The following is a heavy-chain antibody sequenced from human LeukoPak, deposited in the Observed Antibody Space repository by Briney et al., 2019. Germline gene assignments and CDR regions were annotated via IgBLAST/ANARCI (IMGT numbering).Heavy chain of an antibody. CDR2: IIPIFGTA. CDR3: ASKGGDYGDYVMIHYGMDV. J-gene: IGHJ6*02. V-gene: IGHV1-69*13. CDR1: GGTFSSYA. D-gene: IGHD4-17*01. Sequence: ASVKVSCKASGGTFSSYAISWVRQAPGQGLEWMGGIIPIFGTANYAQKFQGGVTITADESTSTAYMELSSLRSEDTAVYYCASKGGDYGDYVMIHYGMDVWGQGTTVTVSS.